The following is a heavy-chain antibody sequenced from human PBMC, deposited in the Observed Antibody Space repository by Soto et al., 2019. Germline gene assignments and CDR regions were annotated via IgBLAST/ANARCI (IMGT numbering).Heavy chain of an antibody. Sequence: PSETLSLACTVSGGSISGSSYYWGWIRQPPGKGLEWIGSIYYSGSTYYNPSLKSRVTISVDTSKNQFSLKLSSVTAADTAVYYCAGNDFWSGFLYYSMDVWGQGTTVT. CDR2: IYYSGST. J-gene: IGHJ6*02. CDR3: AGNDFWSGFLYYSMDV. D-gene: IGHD3-3*01. CDR1: GGSISGSSYY. V-gene: IGHV4-39*01.